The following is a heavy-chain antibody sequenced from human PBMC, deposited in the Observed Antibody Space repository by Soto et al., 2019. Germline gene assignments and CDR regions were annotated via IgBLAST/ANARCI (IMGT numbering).Heavy chain of an antibody. D-gene: IGHD3-10*01. CDR2: IYYSGST. CDR3: ARHLGITMVRGANWFDP. CDR1: GGSISSSSYY. Sequence: SETLSLTCTVSGGSISSSSYYWGWIRQPPGKGLEWIGSIYYSGSTYYNPSLKSRVTISVDTSKNQFSLKLSPVTAADTAVYYCARHLGITMVRGANWFDPWGQGTLVTVS. V-gene: IGHV4-39*01. J-gene: IGHJ5*02.